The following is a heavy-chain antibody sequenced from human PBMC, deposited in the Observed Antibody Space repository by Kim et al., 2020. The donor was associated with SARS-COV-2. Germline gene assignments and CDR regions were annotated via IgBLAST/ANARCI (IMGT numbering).Heavy chain of an antibody. J-gene: IGHJ4*02. CDR3: AREGGATDTHDY. CDR2: ISSSSSYI. Sequence: GGSLRLSCAASGFTFSSYSMNWVRQAPGKGLEWVSSISSSSSYIYYADSVKGRFTISRDNAKNSLYLQMNSLRAEDTAVYYCAREGGATDTHDYWGQGTLVTVSS. CDR1: GFTFSSYS. V-gene: IGHV3-21*01. D-gene: IGHD1-26*01.